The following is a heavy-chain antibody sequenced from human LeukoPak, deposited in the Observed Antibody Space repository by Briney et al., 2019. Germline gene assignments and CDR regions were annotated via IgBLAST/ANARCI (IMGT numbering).Heavy chain of an antibody. J-gene: IGHJ4*02. CDR2: VYHSGST. V-gene: IGHV4-59*01. Sequence: SETLSLTCTVSGDSINSYYWSWIRQPPGKGLEWVGYVYHSGSTNYNPSLKSRVTMSLDTFKNQFSLKLSSVTAADTAVYYCARQRSGWYVDYWGQGTLVTVSS. CDR1: GDSINSYY. CDR3: ARQRSGWYVDY. D-gene: IGHD6-19*01.